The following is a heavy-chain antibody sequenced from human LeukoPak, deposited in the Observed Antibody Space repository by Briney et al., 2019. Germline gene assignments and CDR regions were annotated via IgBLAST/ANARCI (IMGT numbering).Heavy chain of an antibody. J-gene: IGHJ4*02. CDR2: MSSSSSSI. CDR3: AREAVGYRGLDY. Sequence: KAGGSLRLSCAASGFTFSDYYMTWIRQAPGKGLEYIAYMSSSSSSIYYADSVKGRFTISRDNAKNSLYLQMNSLRAEDRAVYYCAREAVGYRGLDYWGQGTPVIVSS. V-gene: IGHV3-11*01. D-gene: IGHD1-1*01. CDR1: GFTFSDYY.